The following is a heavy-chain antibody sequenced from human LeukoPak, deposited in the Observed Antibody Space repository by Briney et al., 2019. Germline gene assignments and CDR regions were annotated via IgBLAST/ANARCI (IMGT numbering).Heavy chain of an antibody. CDR3: ASCSSSWDFDY. Sequence: ASVKVSCKASGYTFTSYGISWVRQAPGRGLEWMGWISAYNGNTNYAQKLQGRVTMTTDTSTSTAYMELRSLRSDDTAVYYCASCSSSWDFDYWGQGTLVTVSS. J-gene: IGHJ4*02. D-gene: IGHD6-13*01. CDR1: GYTFTSYG. CDR2: ISAYNGNT. V-gene: IGHV1-18*01.